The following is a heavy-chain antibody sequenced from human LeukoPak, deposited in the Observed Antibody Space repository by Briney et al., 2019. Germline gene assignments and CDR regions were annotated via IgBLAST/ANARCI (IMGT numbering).Heavy chain of an antibody. Sequence: SETLSLTCTVSGDSIRGYYWKCIRQPPGKGLEWIGYIYYTGSTNYSPSLNSRVTISIDTSKNQFSLELSSVTAAETAVYYCASGSRTIFGLIMTDSWGQGTLVTAYS. CDR3: ASGSRTIFGLIMTDS. V-gene: IGHV4-59*01. CDR1: GDSIRGYY. D-gene: IGHD3/OR15-3a*01. CDR2: IYYTGST. J-gene: IGHJ4*02.